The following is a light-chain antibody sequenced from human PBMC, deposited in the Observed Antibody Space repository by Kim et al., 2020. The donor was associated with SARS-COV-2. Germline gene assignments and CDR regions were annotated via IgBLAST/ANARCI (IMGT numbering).Light chain of an antibody. J-gene: IGLJ3*02. CDR3: SSYTSSSWV. CDR1: SSDVGGYNY. Sequence: PRQSITNSCTGTSSDVGGYNYVSWYPQHPGKAPKLMIYDVSNRPSGVSNRFSGSKSGNTASLTISGLQAEDEADYYCSSYTSSSWVFGGGTQLTVL. V-gene: IGLV2-14*03. CDR2: DVS.